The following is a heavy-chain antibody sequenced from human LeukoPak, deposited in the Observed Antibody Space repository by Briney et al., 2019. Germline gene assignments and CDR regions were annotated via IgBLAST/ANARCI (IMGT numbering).Heavy chain of an antibody. CDR3: ARDGTAVGLYSDL. J-gene: IGHJ4*01. V-gene: IGHV3-7*01. CDR2: IRQDGGEK. Sequence: GGSLRLSCAVSGFTFTDYWMNWVRQAPGKGLEWVASIRQDGGEKSYVDSVKGRFTISRDNTKSSLYLQINSLRAEDTAVYYCARDGTAVGLYSDLWGQGTLVTVSS. CDR1: GFTFTDYW. D-gene: IGHD6-13*01.